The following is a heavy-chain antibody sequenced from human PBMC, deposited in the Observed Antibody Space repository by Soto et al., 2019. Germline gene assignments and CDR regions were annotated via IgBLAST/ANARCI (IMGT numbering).Heavy chain of an antibody. Sequence: PGGSLRLSCAASGFTFSTYGMSWVRQAPGKGLEWVSGIRDGGSGTYYVDSVKGRFTISRDNTKSTMYLQMNSLRAEDTAVYYCAREELGFSSGWYYFAYWGQGTLVTVSS. CDR3: AREELGFSSGWYYFAY. J-gene: IGHJ4*02. D-gene: IGHD6-19*01. CDR1: GFTFSTYG. CDR2: IRDGGSGT. V-gene: IGHV3-7*03.